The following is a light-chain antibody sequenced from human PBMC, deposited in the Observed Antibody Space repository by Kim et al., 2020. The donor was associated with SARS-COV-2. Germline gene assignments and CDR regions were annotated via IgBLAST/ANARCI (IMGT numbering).Light chain of an antibody. CDR1: QSVSSSY. V-gene: IGKV3-20*01. CDR2: GAS. J-gene: IGKJ2*01. Sequence: SPGRRPALSCGASQSVSSSYLAWYQQNPGQARRLLIYGASSRATGIPDRFSGSGSRTDFTLTISRLEPEDIAVYYCQQYGSSPPYTFGQGTKLEI. CDR3: QQYGSSPPYT.